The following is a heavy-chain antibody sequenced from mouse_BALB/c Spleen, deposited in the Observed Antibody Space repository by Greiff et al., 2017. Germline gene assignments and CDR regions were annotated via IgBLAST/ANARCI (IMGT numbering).Heavy chain of an antibody. J-gene: IGHJ4*01. CDR1: GFAFSSYD. CDR2: ISSGGGST. D-gene: IGHD2-1*01. Sequence: EVQLVESGGGLVKPGGSLKLSCAASGFAFSSYDMSWVRQTPEKRLEWVAYISSGGGSTYYPDTVKGRSTISRDNAKNTLYLQMSSLKSEDTAMYYCARHAIGNSYAMDYWGQGTSVTVSS. V-gene: IGHV5-12-1*01. CDR3: ARHAIGNSYAMDY.